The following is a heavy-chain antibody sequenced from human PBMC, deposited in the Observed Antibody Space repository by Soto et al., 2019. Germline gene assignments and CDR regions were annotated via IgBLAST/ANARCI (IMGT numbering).Heavy chain of an antibody. V-gene: IGHV4-39*01. D-gene: IGHD3-22*01. CDR2: IYYSGST. CDR3: ASSQYYYDSSGYYSPPIDAFDI. CDR1: GGSISSSSYY. J-gene: IGHJ3*02. Sequence: LSLTCTVSGGSISSSSYYWGWIRQPPGKGLEWIGSIYYSGSTYYNPSLKSRVTISVDTSKNQFSLKLSSVTAADTAVYYCASSQYYYDSSGYYSPPIDAFDIWGKGTMVTVSS.